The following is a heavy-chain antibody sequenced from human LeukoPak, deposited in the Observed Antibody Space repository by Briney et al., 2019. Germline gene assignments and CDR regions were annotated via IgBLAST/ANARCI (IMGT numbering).Heavy chain of an antibody. D-gene: IGHD3-3*01. Sequence: SETLSLTCTVSGGSIRSYYWSWIRQPPGKGLEWIGYIYYGGGTKYSGDTNYNPSLKSRVTMSVDTSKNQLSLKLTSVTAADTAVYYCARHWNYWGQGTLVTVSS. CDR3: ARHWNY. CDR2: IYYGGGT. J-gene: IGHJ4*02. V-gene: IGHV4-59*08. CDR1: GGSIRSYY.